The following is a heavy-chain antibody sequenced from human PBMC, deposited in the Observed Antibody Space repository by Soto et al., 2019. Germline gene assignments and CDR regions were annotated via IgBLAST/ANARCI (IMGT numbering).Heavy chain of an antibody. Sequence: ETLSLTCTVSGGSISSTTYYWGWIRQPPGKGLEWIGTIYYSGRTYYNPSLESRVTISVDTSKNQFSLKMNFVTAADTAVYYCARHSSLRRGYYPWGQGTMVTVPS. CDR3: ARHSSLRRGYYP. CDR1: GGSISSTTYY. CDR2: IYYSGRT. D-gene: IGHD3-3*01. J-gene: IGHJ3*01. V-gene: IGHV4-39*01.